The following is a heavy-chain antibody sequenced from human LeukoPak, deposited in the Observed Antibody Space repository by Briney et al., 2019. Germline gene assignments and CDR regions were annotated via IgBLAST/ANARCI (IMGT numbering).Heavy chain of an antibody. CDR2: IYSGGST. J-gene: IGHJ4*02. V-gene: IGHV3-53*01. CDR3: ARSPYDSSGYYYGYFDY. CDR1: GFTVSSNY. D-gene: IGHD3-22*01. Sequence: GGSLRLSCAASGFTVSSNYMSWVRQAPGKGLEWVSVIYSGGSTWYADSVKGRFTISRDNSKNTLYLQMNSLRAEDTAVYYCARSPYDSSGYYYGYFDYWGQGTLVTASS.